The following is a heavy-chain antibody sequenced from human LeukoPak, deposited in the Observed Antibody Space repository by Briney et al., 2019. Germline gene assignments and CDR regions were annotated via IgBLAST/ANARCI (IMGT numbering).Heavy chain of an antibody. CDR1: GDSISSSSYY. Sequence: PSETLSLTCSVSGDSISSSSYYWGWIRQPPGKGLEWIGSIYYSGSTYYNPSLKSRVTISVDTSKNQFSLKLSSVTAADTAVYYCARSPQHSYGLFDYWGQGTLVTVSS. D-gene: IGHD5-18*01. CDR2: IYYSGST. CDR3: ARSPQHSYGLFDY. J-gene: IGHJ4*02. V-gene: IGHV4-39*01.